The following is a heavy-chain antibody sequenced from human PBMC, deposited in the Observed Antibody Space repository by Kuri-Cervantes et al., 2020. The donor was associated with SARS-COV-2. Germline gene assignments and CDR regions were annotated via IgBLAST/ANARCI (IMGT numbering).Heavy chain of an antibody. CDR1: GFTFSSYW. CDR3: ARDDDSSGYEDYFDY. CDR2: INSDGSST. V-gene: IGHV3-74*01. D-gene: IGHD3-22*01. J-gene: IGHJ4*02. Sequence: GESLKISCAASGFTFSSYWMHWVRQAPGKGLVWVSRINSDGSSTSYADSVKGRFTISRDNAKNTLYLQMNSLRAEDTAVYYCARDDDSSGYEDYFDYWGQGTLVTVSS.